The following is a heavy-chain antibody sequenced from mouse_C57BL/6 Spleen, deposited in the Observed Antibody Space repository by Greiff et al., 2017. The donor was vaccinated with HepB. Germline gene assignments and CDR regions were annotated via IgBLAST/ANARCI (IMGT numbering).Heavy chain of an antibody. D-gene: IGHD2-4*01. CDR3: ARGGLRQGYYFDY. J-gene: IGHJ2*01. CDR2: INPSNGGT. Sequence: VKLQQPGTELVKPGASVKLSCKASGYTFTSYWMHWVKQRPGQGLEWIGNINPSNGGTNYNEKFKSKATLTVDKSSSTAYMQLSSLTSEDSAVYYCARGGLRQGYYFDYWGQGTTLTVSS. CDR1: GYTFTSYW. V-gene: IGHV1-53*01.